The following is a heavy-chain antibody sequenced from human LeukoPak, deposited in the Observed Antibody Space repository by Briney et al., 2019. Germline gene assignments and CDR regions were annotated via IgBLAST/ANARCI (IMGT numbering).Heavy chain of an antibody. CDR2: IINDGSYT. V-gene: IGHV3-74*01. CDR1: GFTFSSYW. Sequence: GGSLRLSCAASGFTFSSYWMSWVRQAPGKGLMWVSHIINDGSYTTYADSVKGRFTISRDNAKNTVYLQMNSLRAEDTAVYYCASSMVYAQSWGQGTLVTVSS. CDR3: ASSMVYAQS. J-gene: IGHJ5*02. D-gene: IGHD2-8*01.